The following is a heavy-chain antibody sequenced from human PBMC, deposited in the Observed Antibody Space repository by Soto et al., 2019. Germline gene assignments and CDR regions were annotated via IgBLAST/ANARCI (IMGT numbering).Heavy chain of an antibody. CDR1: GFSLSTSGVG. Sequence: QITLKESGPTLVKPTQTLTLTCTLSGFSLSTSGVGVGWIRQPPGKALEWLALIYWDDDKRYSPFLKSRLTITKDASKHQVVLTLTNMDPLDTATYYCALKGDGFRGLRYWGQGTLVTVSS. V-gene: IGHV2-5*02. CDR2: IYWDDDK. CDR3: ALKGDGFRGLRY. D-gene: IGHD3-16*01. J-gene: IGHJ4*02.